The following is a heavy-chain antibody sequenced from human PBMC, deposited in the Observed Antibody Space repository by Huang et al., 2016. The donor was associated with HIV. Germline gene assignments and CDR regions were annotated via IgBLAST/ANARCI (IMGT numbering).Heavy chain of an antibody. CDR3: ARAPATHSVFFY. D-gene: IGHD3-3*01. J-gene: IGHJ4*02. V-gene: IGHV4-30-4*08. CDR2: IYYSGSS. CDR1: GDSIRSGGYY. Sequence: QVQLQESGPGLVKPSQTLSLTCTVSGDSIRSGGYYWTWIRPSPAKGLEWIGYIYYSGSSDYNPSRKSRVSISIDAFKNRVSLKLKSVTVADTAVYYCARAPATHSVFFYWGQGTLVTVSA.